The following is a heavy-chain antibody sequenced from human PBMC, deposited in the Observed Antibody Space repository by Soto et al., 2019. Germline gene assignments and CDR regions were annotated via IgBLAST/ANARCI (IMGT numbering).Heavy chain of an antibody. CDR3: ARGGEGSSLYYFDY. Sequence: SETLSLTCAVYGGSFSGYYWSWIRQPPGKGLEWIGEINHSGSTNYNPSLKSRVTILVDTSKNQFSLKLSSVTAAETAVYYCARGGEGSSLYYFDYWGQGTLVTVSS. D-gene: IGHD6-13*01. V-gene: IGHV4-34*01. CDR2: INHSGST. CDR1: GGSFSGYY. J-gene: IGHJ4*02.